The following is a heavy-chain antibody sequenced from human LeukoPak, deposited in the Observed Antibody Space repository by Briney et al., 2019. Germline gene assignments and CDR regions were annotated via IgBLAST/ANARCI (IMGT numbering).Heavy chain of an antibody. CDR2: INHSGST. V-gene: IGHV4-34*01. D-gene: IGHD6-13*01. CDR3: ARGFSSSWYGDFDY. Sequence: SETLSLTCAVYGGSFSGYYWSWIRQPPGKGLEWIGEINHSGSTNYNPSLKSRVTISVDTSKNQFSLKLSSVTAADTAVYYCARGFSSSWYGDFDYWGQGTLVTVSS. CDR1: GGSFSGYY. J-gene: IGHJ4*02.